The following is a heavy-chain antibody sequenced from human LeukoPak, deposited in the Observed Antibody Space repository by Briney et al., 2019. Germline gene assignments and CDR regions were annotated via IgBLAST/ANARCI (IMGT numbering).Heavy chain of an antibody. J-gene: IGHJ4*02. CDR1: GFTFSSYG. CDR3: AKDHYYDSSIDY. V-gene: IGHV3-30*18. D-gene: IGHD3-22*01. Sequence: GRSLRLSCAASGFTFSSYGMHWVRQAPGKGLEWVAVISYDGSNKYYADSVKGRFTISRDNSKNTLYLQMNSLRAEDTAVYYCAKDHYYDSSIDYWGQGTPVTVSS. CDR2: ISYDGSNK.